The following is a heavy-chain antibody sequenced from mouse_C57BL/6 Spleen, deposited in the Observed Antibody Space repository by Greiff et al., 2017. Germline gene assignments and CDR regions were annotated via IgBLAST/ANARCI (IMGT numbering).Heavy chain of an antibody. V-gene: IGHV14-3*01. J-gene: IGHJ2*01. D-gene: IGHD2-5*01. CDR2: IDPANGNT. CDR1: GFNIKNTY. Sequence: VQLQQSLAELVRPAVSVKLSCTASGFNIKNTYMHCLKQRPKQGLEWIGRIDPANGNTKYAPKFQGKATIPADTSSNTAYLQLSSLTSEDTAIYYCARLYSNYGDWSPDTTLTVSS. CDR3: ARLYSNYGD.